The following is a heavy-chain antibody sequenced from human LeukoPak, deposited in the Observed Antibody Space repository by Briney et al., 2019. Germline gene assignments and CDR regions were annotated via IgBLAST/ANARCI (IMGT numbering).Heavy chain of an antibody. J-gene: IGHJ6*04. CDR2: IIPIFGTA. V-gene: IGHV1-69*06. CDR3: ARISIGVYGDYYYGMDV. CDR1: GGTFSSYA. Sequence: SVKVSCKASGGTFSSYAISWVRQAPGQGLEWMGGIIPIFGTANYAQKFQGRVTITADKSTSTAYMELSSLRSKDTAVYYCARISIGVYGDYYYGMDVWGKGTTVTVSS. D-gene: IGHD4-17*01.